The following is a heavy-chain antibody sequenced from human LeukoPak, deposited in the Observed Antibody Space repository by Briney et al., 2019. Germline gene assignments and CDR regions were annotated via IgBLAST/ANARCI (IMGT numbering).Heavy chain of an antibody. D-gene: IGHD3-10*01. J-gene: IGHJ5*02. CDR3: ARHDLTMVRGVTKYTWFAP. V-gene: IGHV4-4*07. CDR1: GASISSYY. Sequence: SETLSLTCTLSGASISSYYWSWIREPAGKGLEWIGRIYTSGSTNYNPYLKSRVTVSVDTSKNQLSLKLSTVTAADSAVYYCARHDLTMVRGVTKYTWFAPCGPGTLVTVSS. CDR2: IYTSGST.